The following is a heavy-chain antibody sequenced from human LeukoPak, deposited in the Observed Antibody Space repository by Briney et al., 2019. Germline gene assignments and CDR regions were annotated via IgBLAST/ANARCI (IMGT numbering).Heavy chain of an antibody. Sequence: SQTLSLTCTVSRGAISSNTYHWSSSPQPPGRRLERVRYMYYTGAPSPNASLKRRETISLDTPQNQFSLRMHALSAADAAVYYCARFRGSGWYYFDSWGQGTLVTVSS. CDR1: RGAISSNTYH. J-gene: IGHJ4*02. CDR2: MYYTGAP. CDR3: ARFRGSGWYYFDS. D-gene: IGHD6-19*01. V-gene: IGHV4-61*01.